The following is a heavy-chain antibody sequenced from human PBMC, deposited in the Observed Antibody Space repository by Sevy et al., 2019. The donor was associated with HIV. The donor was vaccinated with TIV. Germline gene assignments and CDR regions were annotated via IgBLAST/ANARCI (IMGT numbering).Heavy chain of an antibody. J-gene: IGHJ4*02. CDR3: ARAPVYCRGGNCYPYHFDY. Sequence: ATVKVSCKASGYSFTGYYIHWVRQAPGQGLEWMGWINPNNGGTNYTQEFQGRVTMTRDTSISTVYMELRRLKSDDTAVYHCARAPVYCRGGNCYPYHFDYWGQGTLVTVSS. D-gene: IGHD2-15*01. CDR2: INPNNGGT. CDR1: GYSFTGYY. V-gene: IGHV1-2*02.